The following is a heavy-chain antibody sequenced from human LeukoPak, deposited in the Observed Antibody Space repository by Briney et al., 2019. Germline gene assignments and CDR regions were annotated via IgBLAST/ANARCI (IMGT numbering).Heavy chain of an antibody. CDR3: AKDPTVVTYYFDY. D-gene: IGHD4-23*01. CDR1: GFTFSSYA. V-gene: IGHV3-23*01. Sequence: GGSLGLSCAASGFTFSSYAMSGVRQAPGKGLEWGSAISGSGGSTYYADSVKGRFTISRDNSKNTLYLQMNSLRAEDTAVYYCAKDPTVVTYYFDYWGQGTLVTVSS. J-gene: IGHJ4*02. CDR2: ISGSGGST.